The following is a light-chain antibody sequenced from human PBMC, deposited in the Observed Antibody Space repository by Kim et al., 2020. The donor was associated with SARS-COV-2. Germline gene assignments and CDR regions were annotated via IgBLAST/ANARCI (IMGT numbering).Light chain of an antibody. V-gene: IGLV1-44*01. Sequence: SVLTQPPSASETPGRDISISCSGSRSNIATNTVTWYQQLPGTAPKVLIYSNTLRPAGVPDRFSGSKSGTSASLVISDLQPEDEATYYCAVWDDYLNGPLFGGGTQLTVL. CDR2: SNT. CDR1: RSNIATNT. CDR3: AVWDDYLNGPL. J-gene: IGLJ2*01.